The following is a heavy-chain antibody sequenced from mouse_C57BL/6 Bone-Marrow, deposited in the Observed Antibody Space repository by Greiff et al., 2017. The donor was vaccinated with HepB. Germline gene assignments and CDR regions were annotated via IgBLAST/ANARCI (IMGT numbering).Heavy chain of an antibody. CDR3: ARDRYYGYDGYWYFDV. V-gene: IGHV5-4*01. D-gene: IGHD2-2*01. J-gene: IGHJ1*03. CDR1: GFTFSSYA. Sequence: EVQGVESGGGLVKPGGSLKLSCAASGFTFSSYAMSWVRQTPEKRLEWVATISDGGSYTYYPDNVKGRFTISRDNAKNNLYLQMSHLKSEDTAMYYCARDRYYGYDGYWYFDVWGTGTTVTVSS. CDR2: ISDGGSYT.